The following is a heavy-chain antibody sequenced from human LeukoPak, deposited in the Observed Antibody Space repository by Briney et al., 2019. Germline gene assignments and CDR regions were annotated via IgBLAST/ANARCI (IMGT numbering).Heavy chain of an antibody. D-gene: IGHD4-17*01. Sequence: SEALSLTCTVSGGSISSYYWSWIRQPPGKGLEWIGYIYYSGSTNYNPSLKSRVTISVDTSKNQFSLKLSSVTAADTAVYYCARDRDADYRYWGQGTLVTVSS. CDR3: ARDRDADYRY. J-gene: IGHJ4*02. CDR2: IYYSGST. V-gene: IGHV4-59*01. CDR1: GGSISSYY.